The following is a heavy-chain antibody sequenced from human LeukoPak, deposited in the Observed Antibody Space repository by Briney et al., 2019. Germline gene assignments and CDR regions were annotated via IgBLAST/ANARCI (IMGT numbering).Heavy chain of an antibody. CDR3: ARSRLFFDY. CDR2: IYSGGAT. V-gene: IGHV3-53*01. Sequence: GGSLRLSCAVSEFSVSSNYMNWVRQAPGKGLEWVSVIYSGGATYYADSVKGRFTISRDNSKNTLYLQMNSLRAEDTAVYYCARSRLFFDYWGQGTLVTVSS. D-gene: IGHD4/OR15-4a*01. CDR1: EFSVSSNY. J-gene: IGHJ4*02.